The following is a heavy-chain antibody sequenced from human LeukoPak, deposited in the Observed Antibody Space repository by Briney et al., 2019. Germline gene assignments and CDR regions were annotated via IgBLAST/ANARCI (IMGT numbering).Heavy chain of an antibody. Sequence: GGSLRLSCAASGFTFSSYAMSWVRQAPGKGLEWVSSISDSAVSTYCADSMKGRFTISRDNSKDTLYLQMNNLRAEDTAIYYCAKDPIVSGVLGVVINGYFDYWGQGTLVTVSS. V-gene: IGHV3-23*01. CDR2: ISDSAVST. D-gene: IGHD3-3*01. CDR3: AKDPIVSGVLGVVINGYFDY. CDR1: GFTFSSYA. J-gene: IGHJ4*02.